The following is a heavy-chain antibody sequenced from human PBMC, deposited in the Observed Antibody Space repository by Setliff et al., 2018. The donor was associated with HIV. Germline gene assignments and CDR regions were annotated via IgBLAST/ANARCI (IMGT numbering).Heavy chain of an antibody. Sequence: PSETLSLTCAVSGGSFSAYYWTWIRQSPHKGPEWVGEIDHTGSAYYNPSLTSRVTISVDTSKNRFSLELSSVTAADTALYYCARGPRVSAAVVETPSAYWGQGTRVTVSS. CDR2: IDHTGSA. J-gene: IGHJ4*02. CDR1: GGSFSAYY. D-gene: IGHD6-19*01. V-gene: IGHV4-34*01. CDR3: ARGPRVSAAVVETPSAY.